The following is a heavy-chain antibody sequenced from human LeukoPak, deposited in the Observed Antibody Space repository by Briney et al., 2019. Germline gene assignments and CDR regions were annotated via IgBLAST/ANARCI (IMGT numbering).Heavy chain of an antibody. J-gene: IGHJ3*02. D-gene: IGHD6-13*01. Sequence: SETLSLTCAVYGGSFSGYYWSWIRQPPGKGLEWIGEINHSGSTNYNPSLKSRVTISVDTSRNQFSLKLSSVTAADTAVYYCARDWKGSSWYEDAFDIWGQGTMVTVSS. CDR1: GGSFSGYY. V-gene: IGHV4-34*01. CDR3: ARDWKGSSWYEDAFDI. CDR2: INHSGST.